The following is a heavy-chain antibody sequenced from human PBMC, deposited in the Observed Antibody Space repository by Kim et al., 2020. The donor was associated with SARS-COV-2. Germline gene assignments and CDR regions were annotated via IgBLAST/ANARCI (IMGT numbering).Heavy chain of an antibody. D-gene: IGHD6-13*01. J-gene: IGHJ4*02. V-gene: IGHV4-39*07. CDR2: IYYSGST. CDR1: GGSISSSSYY. CDR3: AEGSSWYFGFDY. Sequence: SETLSLTCTVSGGSISSSSYYWGWIRQPPGKGLEWIGSIYYSGSTYYNPSLKGRVTISVDTSKNQFSLKLSSVTAADTAVYYCAEGSSWYFGFDYWGQGTLVTVSS.